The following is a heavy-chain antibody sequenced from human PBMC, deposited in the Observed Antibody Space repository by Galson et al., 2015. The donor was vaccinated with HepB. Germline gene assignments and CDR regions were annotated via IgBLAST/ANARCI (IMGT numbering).Heavy chain of an antibody. CDR3: ARGRDFGGYSYGYGMDV. V-gene: IGHV1-8*01. D-gene: IGHD5-18*01. J-gene: IGHJ6*02. CDR1: GYTFTSYD. CDR2: MNPNSGNT. Sequence: SVKVSCKASGYTFTSYDINWVRQATGQGLEWMGWMNPNSGNTGYAQKFQGRVTMTRNTSISTAYMELSSLRSEDTAVYYCARGRDFGGYSYGYGMDVWGQGTTVTVSS.